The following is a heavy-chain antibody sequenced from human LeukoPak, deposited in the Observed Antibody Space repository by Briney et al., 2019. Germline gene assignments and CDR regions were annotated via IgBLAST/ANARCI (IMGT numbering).Heavy chain of an antibody. D-gene: IGHD1-26*01. CDR3: ARDGFDGSYYYYYMDV. CDR2: IYYSGST. CDR1: GGSISSYY. Sequence: SETLSLTCTVSGGSISSYYWSWIRQPPGKGLEWIGYIYYSGSTNYNPSLKSRVTMSVDTSKNQFSLKLSSVTAADTAVYYCARDGFDGSYYYYYMDVWGKGTTVTVSS. V-gene: IGHV4-59*12. J-gene: IGHJ6*03.